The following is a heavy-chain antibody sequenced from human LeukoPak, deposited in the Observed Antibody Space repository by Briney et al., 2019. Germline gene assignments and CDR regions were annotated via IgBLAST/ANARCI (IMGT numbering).Heavy chain of an antibody. CDR2: INPNSGGT. Sequence: ASVKVSCKASGYTFTGYYMHWVRQAPGQGLEWMGWINPNSGGTNYAQKFQGRVTMTRDTSISTAYMELSRLGSDDTAVYYCARDVVRGVKGACYWGQGTLVTVSS. CDR1: GYTFTGYY. J-gene: IGHJ4*02. D-gene: IGHD3-10*01. V-gene: IGHV1-2*02. CDR3: ARDVVRGVKGACY.